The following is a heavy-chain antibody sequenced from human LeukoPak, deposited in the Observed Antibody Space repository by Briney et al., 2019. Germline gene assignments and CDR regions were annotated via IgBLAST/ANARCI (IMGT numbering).Heavy chain of an antibody. Sequence: GGSLRLSCAASGFTFTTYAMSWVRQAPGKGLEWVASLSGNEDLVWYPDSLRGRFTISRDNSKNTLYLQLNSLRVEDTAVYYCAKGFYYDSSGYYATFDSWGQGTLVTVSS. CDR2: LSGNEDLV. CDR3: AKGFYYDSSGYYATFDS. V-gene: IGHV3-23*01. CDR1: GFTFTTYA. J-gene: IGHJ4*02. D-gene: IGHD3-22*01.